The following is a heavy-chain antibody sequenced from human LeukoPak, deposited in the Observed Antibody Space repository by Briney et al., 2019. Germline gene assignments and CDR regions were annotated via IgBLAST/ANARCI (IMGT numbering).Heavy chain of an antibody. Sequence: ASVKVSCKASGGTFSSYAISWVRQAPGQGLEWMGGIIPIFGTANYAQKFQGRVTITADESTSTAYMELSSLRSEDTAVYYCARIGGWHVSGQYWFDPWGQGTLGTVSS. D-gene: IGHD6-19*01. CDR2: IIPIFGTA. J-gene: IGHJ5*02. CDR3: ARIGGWHVSGQYWFDP. CDR1: GGTFSSYA. V-gene: IGHV1-69*01.